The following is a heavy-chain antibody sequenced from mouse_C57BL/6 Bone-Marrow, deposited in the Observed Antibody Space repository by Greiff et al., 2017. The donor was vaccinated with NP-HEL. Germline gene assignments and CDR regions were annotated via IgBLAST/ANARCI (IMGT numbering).Heavy chain of an antibody. D-gene: IGHD2-14*01. CDR1: GYTFTSYG. J-gene: IGHJ3*01. V-gene: IGHV1-81*01. Sequence: VQLQQSGAELARPGASVKLSCKASGYTFTSYGISWVKQRPGQGLEWIGEIYPRSGNTYYNEKFKGKATLTADKSSSTAYMELRSLTSEDSAVYFCARRRGTTGFAYGGQGTLVTVSA. CDR2: IYPRSGNT. CDR3: ARRRGTTGFAY.